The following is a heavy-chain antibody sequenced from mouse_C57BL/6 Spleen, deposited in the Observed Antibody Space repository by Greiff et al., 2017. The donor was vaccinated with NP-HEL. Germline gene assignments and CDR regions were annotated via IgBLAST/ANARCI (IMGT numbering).Heavy chain of an antibody. CDR1: GYSFTGYY. CDR2: INPSTGGT. D-gene: IGHD2-5*01. Sequence: EVQLQQSGPELVKPGASVKISCKASGYSFTGYYMNWVKQSPEKSLEWIGEINPSTGGTTYNQKFKAKATLNVDKSSSTAYLPLKSLTSEDSAVYYCARPPYYSNWGWYFDVWGTGTTVTVSS. CDR3: ARPPYYSNWGWYFDV. J-gene: IGHJ1*03. V-gene: IGHV1-42*01.